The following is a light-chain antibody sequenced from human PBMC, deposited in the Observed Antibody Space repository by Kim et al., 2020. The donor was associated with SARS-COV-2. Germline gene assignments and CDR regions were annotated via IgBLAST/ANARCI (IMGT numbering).Light chain of an antibody. J-gene: IGKJ2*01. CDR3: QQSDNTPYT. CDR1: RSISTY. V-gene: IGKV1-39*01. Sequence: DIQMTQSPSSLSASVGDRVTITCRASRSISTYLNWYQQKPGKAPKLLIYAASNLQSGVPFRFSGSGSGTDFALTINSLQPEDFATYYCQQSDNTPYTFGQGTKLEI. CDR2: AAS.